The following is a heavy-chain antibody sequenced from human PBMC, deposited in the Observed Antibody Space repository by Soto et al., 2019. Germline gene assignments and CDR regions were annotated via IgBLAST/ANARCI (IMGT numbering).Heavy chain of an antibody. V-gene: IGHV4-30-4*01. CDR1: GGSISSGDYY. Sequence: QVQLQESGPGLVKPSQTLSLTCTVSGGSISSGDYYWSWIRQPPGKGLEWIGYIYYSGSTYYNPSLKSRVTTSVDTSNNQFTLKLSSVTAADTAVYYWARVPLAMVRGVVWDDWGQGTLVTVSS. CDR3: ARVPLAMVRGVVWDD. D-gene: IGHD3-10*01. J-gene: IGHJ4*02. CDR2: IYYSGST.